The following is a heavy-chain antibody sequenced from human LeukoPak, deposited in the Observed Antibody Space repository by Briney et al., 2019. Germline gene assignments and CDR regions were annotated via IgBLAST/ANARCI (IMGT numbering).Heavy chain of an antibody. CDR1: GGSFSGYY. J-gene: IGHJ4*02. V-gene: IGHV4-34*01. CDR3: ARDREYGTFDY. CDR2: IYHSGST. D-gene: IGHD3-10*01. Sequence: SETLSLTCAVYGGSFSGYYWSWIRQPPGKGLEWIGEIYHSGSTNYNPSLKSRVTISVDTSKNQFSLKLSSVTAADTAVYYCARDREYGTFDYWGQGTLVTVSS.